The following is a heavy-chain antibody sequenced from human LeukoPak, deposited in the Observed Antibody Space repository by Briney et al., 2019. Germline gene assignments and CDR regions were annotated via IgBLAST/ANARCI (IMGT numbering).Heavy chain of an antibody. CDR2: IYYSGST. Sequence: SETLSLTCTVSGGSISSYYWSWIRQPPGKGLEWIGYIYYSGSTNYNPSLKSRVTISVDTSKNQFSLKLSSVTAADTAMYYCARDGMGGGVDYWGQGTLVTVSS. V-gene: IGHV4-59*01. CDR3: ARDGMGGGVDY. CDR1: GGSISSYY. J-gene: IGHJ4*02. D-gene: IGHD3-16*01.